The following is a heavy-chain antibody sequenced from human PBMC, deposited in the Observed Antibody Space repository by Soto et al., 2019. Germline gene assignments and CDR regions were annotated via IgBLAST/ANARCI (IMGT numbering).Heavy chain of an antibody. V-gene: IGHV3-33*01. J-gene: IGHJ3*02. CDR3: AREGGSSWYGAFDI. CDR2: IWYDGSNK. Sequence: QVQLVESGGGVVQPGRSLRLSCAASGFTFSRYGMHWVRQAPGKGLEWVAVIWYDGSNKYYADSVKGRFTISRDNSKNTLYLQMNSLRAEDTAVYYCAREGGSSWYGAFDIWGQGTMVTVSS. D-gene: IGHD6-13*01. CDR1: GFTFSRYG.